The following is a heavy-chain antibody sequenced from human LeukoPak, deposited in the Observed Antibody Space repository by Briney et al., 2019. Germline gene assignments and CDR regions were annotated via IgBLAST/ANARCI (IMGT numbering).Heavy chain of an antibody. CDR1: GFTFSSYA. D-gene: IGHD3-3*01. CDR3: AKGHYYDFWSGSTLPRHFDY. Sequence: GGSLRLSCAASGFTFSSYAMSWVRQAPGKGLEWVSAISGSGGSTYYADSVKGRFTISRDNSKNTLYLQMNSLRAEDTAVYYCAKGHYYDFWSGSTLPRHFDYWGQGTLVTVSS. V-gene: IGHV3-23*01. CDR2: ISGSGGST. J-gene: IGHJ4*02.